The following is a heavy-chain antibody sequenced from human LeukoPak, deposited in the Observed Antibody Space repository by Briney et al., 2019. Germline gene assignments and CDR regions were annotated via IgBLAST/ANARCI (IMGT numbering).Heavy chain of an antibody. J-gene: IGHJ3*02. V-gene: IGHV3-7*01. D-gene: IGHD2-15*01. CDR1: GFTFSSYW. Sequence: PGGSLRLSYAASGFTFSSYWMSWVRQAPGKGLEWVANIKQDGSEKYYVDSVRGRFTISRDNAKNSLYLQMNSLRAEDTALYYCASNRLPYDAFDIWGQGTMVTVSS. CDR3: ASNRLPYDAFDI. CDR2: IKQDGSEK.